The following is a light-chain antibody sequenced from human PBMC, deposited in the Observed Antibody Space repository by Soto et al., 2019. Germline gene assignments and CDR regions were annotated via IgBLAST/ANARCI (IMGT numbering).Light chain of an antibody. CDR1: SSNIGNNY. Sequence: QSVWTQPPSVSPAPGQKVTISCSGSSSNIGNNYVSWYQHLPGAAPKLLIYDNDKRSSGIPDRFSGSKSGTSATLDITGLQTGDETDYYCGTWDSTLSGVFGTGTKVTVL. CDR3: GTWDSTLSGV. J-gene: IGLJ1*01. CDR2: DND. V-gene: IGLV1-51*01.